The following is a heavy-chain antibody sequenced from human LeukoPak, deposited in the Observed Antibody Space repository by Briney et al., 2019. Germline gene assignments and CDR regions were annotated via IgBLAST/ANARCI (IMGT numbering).Heavy chain of an antibody. Sequence: ASVNVSCKASGYTFTSYGISWVRQAPGQGLEWMGWISAYNGNTNYAQKLQGRVTMTTDTSTSTAYMELRSLGSDDTAVYYCARDRSSGWTGVFDYWGQGTLVTVSS. CDR2: ISAYNGNT. D-gene: IGHD6-19*01. CDR3: ARDRSSGWTGVFDY. CDR1: GYTFTSYG. V-gene: IGHV1-18*01. J-gene: IGHJ4*02.